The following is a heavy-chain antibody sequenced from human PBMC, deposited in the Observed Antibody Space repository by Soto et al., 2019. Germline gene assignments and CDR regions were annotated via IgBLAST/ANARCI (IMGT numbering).Heavy chain of an antibody. Sequence: ASVKVSCKASGYTFTSYYMNWVRQAPGQGLEWLGIINPSGGYTTYAQRFLGRVTMTSDTVSLHMNSLRAEDTALYYCAKDRPRRTSGYFFDYWGQGTPVTVSS. CDR3: AKDRPRRTSGYFFDY. V-gene: IGHV1-46*01. J-gene: IGHJ4*02. CDR2: INPSGGYT. D-gene: IGHD1-1*01. CDR1: GYTFTSYY.